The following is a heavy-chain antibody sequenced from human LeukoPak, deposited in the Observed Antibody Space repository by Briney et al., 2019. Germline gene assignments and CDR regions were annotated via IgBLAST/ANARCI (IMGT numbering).Heavy chain of an antibody. CDR1: GGSISSYY. V-gene: IGHV4-4*07. Sequence: SETLSLTCTVSGGSISSYYWSWVRQPAGKGLEWIGRIYTSGSTNYNPSLKSRVTMSVDTSKNQFSLKLSSVTAADTAVYYCARDKGPPRARIAAAGTSGMDVWGQGTTVTVSS. D-gene: IGHD6-13*01. J-gene: IGHJ6*02. CDR3: ARDKGPPRARIAAAGTSGMDV. CDR2: IYTSGST.